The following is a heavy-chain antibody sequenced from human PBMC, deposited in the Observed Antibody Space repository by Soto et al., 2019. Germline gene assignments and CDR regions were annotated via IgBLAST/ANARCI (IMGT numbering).Heavy chain of an antibody. V-gene: IGHV4-30-4*01. J-gene: IGHJ4*02. D-gene: IGHD3-22*01. CDR1: GASISGGDYY. CDR2: IYYTGNT. Sequence: QVQLQESGPGLVKPSQTLSLTCTVSGASISGGDYYWTWIRQPPGKGLEWIGSIYYTGNTYSNPSLESRLSISVDPSNNQFALRLTSVTAPDTAIYYCDRATYDSSTYYLDYWGQGTLVTVSS. CDR3: DRATYDSSTYYLDY.